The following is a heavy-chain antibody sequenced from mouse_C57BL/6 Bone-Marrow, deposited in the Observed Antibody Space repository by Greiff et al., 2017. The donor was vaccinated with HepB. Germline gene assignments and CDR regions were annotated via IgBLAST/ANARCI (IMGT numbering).Heavy chain of an antibody. Sequence: EADGGLVQPKGSLKLSCAASGFTFNTYAMHWVRQAPGKGLEWVARIRSKSSNYATYYADSVKDRFTISRDDSQSMLYLQMNNLKTEVTAMYYCVRERTALVAMDYWGQGTSVTVSS. CDR2: IRSKSSNYAT. D-gene: IGHD3-2*01. J-gene: IGHJ4*01. V-gene: IGHV10-3*01. CDR3: VRERTALVAMDY. CDR1: GFTFNTYA.